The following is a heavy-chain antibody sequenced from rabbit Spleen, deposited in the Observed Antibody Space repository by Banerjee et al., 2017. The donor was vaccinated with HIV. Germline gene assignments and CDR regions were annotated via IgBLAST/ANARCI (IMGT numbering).Heavy chain of an antibody. D-gene: IGHD4-1*01. CDR3: ARDLAGAIGWNFYL. CDR1: GIDFSGLYY. Sequence: QSLEESGGDLVKPGASLTLTCTASGIDFSGLYYVCWVRQAPGKGLEWIACINTATGKPVYATWAKGRFTISTTSSTTVTLQMTSLTAADTATYFCARDLAGAIGWNFYLWGQGTLVTVS. V-gene: IGHV1S40*01. CDR2: INTATGKP. J-gene: IGHJ3*01.